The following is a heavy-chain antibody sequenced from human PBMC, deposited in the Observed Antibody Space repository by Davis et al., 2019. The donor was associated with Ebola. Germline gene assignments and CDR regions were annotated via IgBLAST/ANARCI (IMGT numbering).Heavy chain of an antibody. Sequence: MPGGSLRLSCAVYGGSFSEYLWSWIRQSPGKGLEWIGKISHGGVSDYNPSLKSRVIISVDPSKNQFSLRVNSLTAADAAIYYCARTAKTSVSASGLGYTYFDPWSQGTLVTVSS. CDR3: ARTAKTSVSASGLGYTYFDP. D-gene: IGHD1-1*01. CDR1: GGSFSEYL. V-gene: IGHV4-34*01. J-gene: IGHJ5*02. CDR2: ISHGGVS.